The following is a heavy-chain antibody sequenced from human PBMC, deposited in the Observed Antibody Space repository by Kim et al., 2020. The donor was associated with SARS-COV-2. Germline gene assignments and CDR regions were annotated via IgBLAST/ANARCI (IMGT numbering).Heavy chain of an antibody. CDR2: IYYSGST. V-gene: IGHV4-39*01. J-gene: IGHJ4*02. D-gene: IGHD3-16*01. CDR3: ASLGGVVRDY. CDR1: GGSISSSSYY. Sequence: SETLSLTCTVSGGSISSSSYYWGWIRQPPGKGLEWIGSIYYSGSTYYNPSLKSRVTISVDTSKNQFSLKLSSVTAADTAVYYCASLGGVVRDYWGQGTLVTVSS.